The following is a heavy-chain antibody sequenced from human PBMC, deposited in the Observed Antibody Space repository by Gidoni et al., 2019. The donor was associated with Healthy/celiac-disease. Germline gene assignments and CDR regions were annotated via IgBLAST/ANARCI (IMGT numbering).Heavy chain of an antibody. J-gene: IGHJ5*02. Sequence: QVQLVESGGGVVQPGSSLRLSCPASGFTFSSYAMHWVRQAPGKGLEWVAVISDDGRNKYYADSVKGRFTISRDNSKNTLYLQMNSLRAEDTAVYYCARSSTFDPWGQGTLVTVSS. V-gene: IGHV3-30*04. CDR3: ARSSTFDP. D-gene: IGHD2-2*01. CDR1: GFTFSSYA. CDR2: ISDDGRNK.